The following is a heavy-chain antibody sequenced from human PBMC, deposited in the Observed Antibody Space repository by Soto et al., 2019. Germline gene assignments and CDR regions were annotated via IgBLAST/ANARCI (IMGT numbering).Heavy chain of an antibody. D-gene: IGHD5-12*01. CDR3: ARDMVSTIGDFDF. CDR2: SNPNSGAT. J-gene: IGHJ4*02. V-gene: IGHV1-2*02. Sequence: QVHLVQSGAEVKKPGASVKVSCKTSGYSFIDYYIHWVRQAPGQGLEWMGWSNPNSGATTYAEKFQGRVTMTRDRSITTAYMELSRLRSDDTAVYFCARDMVSTIGDFDFWGQGTPVTVSP. CDR1: GYSFIDYY.